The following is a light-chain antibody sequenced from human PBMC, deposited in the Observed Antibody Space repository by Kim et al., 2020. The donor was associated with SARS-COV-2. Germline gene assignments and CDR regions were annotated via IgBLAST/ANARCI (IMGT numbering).Light chain of an antibody. CDR3: QQYGSSHLT. Sequence: EIVLTQSPGTLSLSPGGRATLSCRASQSVSNSYLAWYQQKPGQAPRLLIYGASSRATGIPDRFSGSGSGTDFTLTISRLEPEDFAMYYCQQYGSSHLTFGGGTKVDIK. J-gene: IGKJ4*01. CDR1: QSVSNSY. V-gene: IGKV3-20*01. CDR2: GAS.